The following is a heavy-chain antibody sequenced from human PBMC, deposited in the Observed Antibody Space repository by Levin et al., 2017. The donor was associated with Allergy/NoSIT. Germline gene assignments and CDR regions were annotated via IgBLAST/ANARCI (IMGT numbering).Heavy chain of an antibody. V-gene: IGHV3-23*01. Sequence: PGGSLRLSCAASGFTFSSYAMTWVRQAPGKGLEWLSSISGSGGSTYYADSVKGRFTISRDNSKNTLYLQMNSLRAEDTAVYYCAKVVTAAGMDYWGQGTLVTVSS. D-gene: IGHD6-13*01. CDR2: ISGSGGST. J-gene: IGHJ4*02. CDR1: GFTFSSYA. CDR3: AKVVTAAGMDY.